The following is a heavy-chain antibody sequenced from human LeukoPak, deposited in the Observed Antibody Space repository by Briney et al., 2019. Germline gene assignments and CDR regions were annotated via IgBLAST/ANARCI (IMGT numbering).Heavy chain of an antibody. CDR1: GFTFSNAW. CDR2: IKSKTDGGTT. Sequence: GGSLRLSCAASGFTFSNAWMSWVRQAPGKGLEWVGRIKSKTDGGTTDYAAPVKGRFTISRDDSKNTLYLQMNSLRAEDTAVYYCAKDWGQRLVLGAFLFDYWGQGTLVTVSS. J-gene: IGHJ4*02. D-gene: IGHD6-6*01. CDR3: AKDWGQRLVLGAFLFDY. V-gene: IGHV3-15*01.